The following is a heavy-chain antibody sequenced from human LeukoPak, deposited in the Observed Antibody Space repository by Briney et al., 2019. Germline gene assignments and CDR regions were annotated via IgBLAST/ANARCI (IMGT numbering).Heavy chain of an antibody. CDR1: GGSISSYY. Sequence: SETLSLTCTVSGGSISSYYWSWIRLPAGKGLEWSGRIDTSGSTNYNPSLKSGVTMSVDTSKNQFSLKLSSVSAADPAVYYCARSPVAGDLGYYYYYYMDVWGKGTTVTISS. J-gene: IGHJ6*03. CDR3: ARSPVAGDLGYYYYYYMDV. V-gene: IGHV4-4*07. CDR2: IDTSGST. D-gene: IGHD6-19*01.